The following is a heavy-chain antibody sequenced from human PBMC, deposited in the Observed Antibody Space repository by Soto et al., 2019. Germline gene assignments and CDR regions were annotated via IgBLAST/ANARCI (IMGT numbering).Heavy chain of an antibody. V-gene: IGHV3-21*01. Sequence: GGSLRLSCAASGFTFSSYSMNWVRQAPGKGLEWVSSISSSSSYIYYADSVKGRFTISRDNAKNSLYLQMNSLRAEDTAVYYCARIASKITIFGVVINDNSYYYMDVWGKGTTVTVSS. CDR1: GFTFSSYS. J-gene: IGHJ6*03. D-gene: IGHD3-3*01. CDR2: ISSSSSYI. CDR3: ARIASKITIFGVVINDNSYYYMDV.